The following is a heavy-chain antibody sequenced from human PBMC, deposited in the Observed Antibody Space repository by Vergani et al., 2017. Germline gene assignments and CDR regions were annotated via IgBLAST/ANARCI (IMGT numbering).Heavy chain of an antibody. Sequence: LEESGGGSVKPGGSLRLSCAASGFKFSDHYMSWIRQAPGKGLEWVSHISPGASPVSYTDSVTGRFTVSRDNDNNTLTLEMTTLSVEDTAVYYCAKKPGISTPHHYYAMDVWGQGTTVTVSS. CDR1: GFKFSDHY. CDR3: AKKPGISTPHHYYAMDV. D-gene: IGHD1-14*01. CDR2: ISPGASPV. V-gene: IGHV3-11*04. J-gene: IGHJ6*02.